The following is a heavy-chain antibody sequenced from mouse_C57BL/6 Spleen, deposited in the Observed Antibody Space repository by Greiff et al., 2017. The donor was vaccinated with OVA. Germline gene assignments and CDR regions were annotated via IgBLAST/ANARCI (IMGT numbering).Heavy chain of an antibody. Sequence: VQLQQSGAELVRPGASVTLSCKASGYTFTDYEMHWVKQTPVHGLEWIGAIDPETGGTAYNQKFKGKAILTADKSSSTAYMELRSLTSEDSAVYYCTRRGNTTRYYAMDYWGQGTSVTVSS. D-gene: IGHD2-12*01. CDR3: TRRGNTTRYYAMDY. V-gene: IGHV1-15*01. J-gene: IGHJ4*01. CDR2: IDPETGGT. CDR1: GYTFTDYE.